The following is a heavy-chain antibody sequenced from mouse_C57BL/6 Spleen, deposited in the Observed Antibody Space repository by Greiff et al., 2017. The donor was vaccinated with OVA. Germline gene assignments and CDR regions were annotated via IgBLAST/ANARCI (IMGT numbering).Heavy chain of an antibody. CDR2: IYPRDGST. V-gene: IGHV1-85*01. CDR1: GYTFTSYD. CDR3: ARSYYDYGEAMDY. J-gene: IGHJ4*01. Sequence: QVQLLQSGPELVKPGASVKLSCKASGYTFTSYDINWVKQRPGQGLEWIGWIYPRDGSTKYNEKFKGKATLTVDTSSSTAYMELHSLTSEDSAVYFCARSYYDYGEAMDYWGQGTSVTVSS. D-gene: IGHD2-4*01.